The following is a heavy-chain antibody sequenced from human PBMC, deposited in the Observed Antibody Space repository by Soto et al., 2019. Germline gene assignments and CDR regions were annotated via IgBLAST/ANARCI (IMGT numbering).Heavy chain of an antibody. CDR3: ATDVGSYYYDTSAYHYDY. V-gene: IGHV3-9*01. CDR2: ISWNSGTI. Sequence: SLRLSCVASGXILEDYAMDWVRQGPGKGLELVSGISWNSGTIGYADAVTGRFTIYRDNAKNSLHLQMNSLRAEDTALYYCATDVGSYYYDTSAYHYDYWGRGTQGTVSS. CDR1: GXILEDYA. J-gene: IGHJ4*02. D-gene: IGHD3-22*01.